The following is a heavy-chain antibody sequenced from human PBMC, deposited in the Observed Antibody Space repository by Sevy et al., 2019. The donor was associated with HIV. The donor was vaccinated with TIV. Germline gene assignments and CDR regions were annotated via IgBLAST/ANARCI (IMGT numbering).Heavy chain of an antibody. CDR2: ISYDGSNK. CDR1: GFTFSSYA. Sequence: GGSLRLSCAASGFTFSSYAMHWVRQAPGKGLEWVAVISYDGSNKYYADSVKGRFTISRDNSKNTLYLQMNSLRAEDTAVYYCAREQGLAEGRGEGDAFDIWGQGTMVTVSS. CDR3: AREQGLAEGRGEGDAFDI. D-gene: IGHD6-19*01. J-gene: IGHJ3*02. V-gene: IGHV3-30-3*01.